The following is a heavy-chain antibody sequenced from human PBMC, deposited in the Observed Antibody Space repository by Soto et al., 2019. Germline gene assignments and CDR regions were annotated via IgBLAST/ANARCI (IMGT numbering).Heavy chain of an antibody. CDR3: VRDGTKTLRDWFDP. CDR1: GGSISGSY. Sequence: SETLSLTCSVSGGSISGSYWSWIRQSAGKGLEWIGRIYATGTTDYNPSLKSRVMMSVDTSKKQFSLKLRSVTAADTAVYYCVRDGTKTLRDWFDPWGQGISVTVSS. J-gene: IGHJ5*02. V-gene: IGHV4-4*07. D-gene: IGHD1-1*01. CDR2: IYATGTT.